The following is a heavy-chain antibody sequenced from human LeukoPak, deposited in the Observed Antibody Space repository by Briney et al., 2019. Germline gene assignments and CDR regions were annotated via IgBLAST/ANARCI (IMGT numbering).Heavy chain of an antibody. D-gene: IGHD3-16*01. J-gene: IGHJ4*02. CDR1: GFTFTTYG. CDR3: ATPLIGQGVSLGY. CDR2: ITTYSGNT. Sequence: GASVKVSCKVSGFTFTTYGISWVGQAPGQGIEWMGWITTYSGNTYYAQKLQGRVTMTTDTSTSTAYMELRSLRSDDTAVYYCATPLIGQGVSLGYWGQGTLVTVSS. V-gene: IGHV1-18*01.